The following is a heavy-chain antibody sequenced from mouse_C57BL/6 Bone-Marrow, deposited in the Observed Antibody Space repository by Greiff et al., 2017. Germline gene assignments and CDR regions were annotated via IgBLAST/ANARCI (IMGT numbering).Heavy chain of an antibody. CDR3: SEASAVYFCACAFYDGSAWFAY. D-gene: IGHD2-3*01. V-gene: IGHV1-87*01. J-gene: IGHJ3*01. CDR2: GQGLEWIG. CDR1: YTFSSRVR. Sequence: QVQLKQSGPELARPWASVKISCQAFYTFSSRVRFAIRDTNYWMQWVQQRPGQGLEWIGAIYPGNGDTSYNQKFKGKATLTADKSTSTAYMQLSSRTSEASAVYFCACAFYDGSAWFAYWGQGTLVTVSA.